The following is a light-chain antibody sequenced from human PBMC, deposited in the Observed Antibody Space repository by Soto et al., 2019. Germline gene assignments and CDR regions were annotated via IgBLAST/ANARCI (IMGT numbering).Light chain of an antibody. CDR3: QQHNNWPRT. CDR1: QSVSIN. V-gene: IGKV3-15*01. CDR2: GAS. Sequence: EIVLTQSPATLSVSAGERVTLSCRASQSVSINLAWYQQKPGQAPRLLIYGASSRATGIPARFSASGSGTEFTLTISRLQSEDFAVYYCQQHNNWPRTFGQGTKVEI. J-gene: IGKJ1*01.